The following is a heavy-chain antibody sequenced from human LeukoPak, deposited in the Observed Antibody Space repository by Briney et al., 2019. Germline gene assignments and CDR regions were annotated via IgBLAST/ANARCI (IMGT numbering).Heavy chain of an antibody. CDR3: ARDLVEYYGSGSYTEVYYYGMDV. J-gene: IGHJ6*02. Sequence: SETLSLTCAVSGGSISSGSYYWSWIRQPPGKGLEWIGYIYYSGSTNYNPSLKSRVTISVDTSKNQFSLKLSSVTAADTAVYYCARDLVEYYGSGSYTEVYYYGMDVWGQGTTVTVSS. CDR2: IYYSGST. D-gene: IGHD3-10*01. V-gene: IGHV4-61*01. CDR1: GGSISSGSYY.